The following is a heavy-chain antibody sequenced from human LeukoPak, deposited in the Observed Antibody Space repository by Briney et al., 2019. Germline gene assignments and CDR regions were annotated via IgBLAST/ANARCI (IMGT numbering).Heavy chain of an antibody. CDR3: ARQDSGSYFQYSDY. J-gene: IGHJ4*02. D-gene: IGHD1-26*01. CDR1: GYSFPMYW. CDR2: IYPGDSDT. Sequence: GESLRISCRASGYSFPMYWIGWVRQMPGRGLEWMGIIYPGDSDTRYSPSFQGQVTISVDESINSVYLQWSSLQASDTANYYCARQDSGSYFQYSDYWGQGTQVTVSS. V-gene: IGHV5-51*01.